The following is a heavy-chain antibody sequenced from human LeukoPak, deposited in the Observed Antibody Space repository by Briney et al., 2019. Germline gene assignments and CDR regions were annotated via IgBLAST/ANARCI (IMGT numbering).Heavy chain of an antibody. CDR2: ISSSSSTI. V-gene: IGHV3-48*02. CDR3: ARVVGSGYQRRAFDI. CDR1: GFTFSSYS. Sequence: PGGSLRLSCAASGFTFSSYSMNWVRQAPGKGLEWVSYISSSSSTIYYADSVKGRFTISRDNAKNSLYLQMNSLRDEDTAVYYCARVVGSGYQRRAFDIWGQGTMVTVSS. J-gene: IGHJ3*02. D-gene: IGHD3-22*01.